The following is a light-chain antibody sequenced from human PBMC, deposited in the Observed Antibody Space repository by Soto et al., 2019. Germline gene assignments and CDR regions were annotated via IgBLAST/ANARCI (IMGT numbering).Light chain of an antibody. CDR2: DAS. J-gene: IGKJ1*01. Sequence: SPSTLSASVGDRVTITCRASQSIGLWLAWYQEKPGKAPKPLVYDASSLQTGVSSRFSGSGSGTEFTLTISNLKPDDFATYSCHQYSVFPWTFGQGTKVEIK. CDR1: QSIGLW. CDR3: HQYSVFPWT. V-gene: IGKV1-5*01.